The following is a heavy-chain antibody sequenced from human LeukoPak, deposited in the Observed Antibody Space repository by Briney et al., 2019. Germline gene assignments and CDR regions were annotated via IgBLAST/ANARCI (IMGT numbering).Heavy chain of an antibody. D-gene: IGHD3-3*01. CDR3: ARAGITIFGPSV. CDR1: GFTFSSYW. V-gene: IGHV3-74*01. Sequence: GGSLRLSCAASGFTFSSYWMHWVRQAPGKGLVWVSRINSDGSSTSYADSVKGRFTIFRDNAKNTLYLQMNSLRAEDTAVYYCARAGITIFGPSVWGQGTLVTVSS. CDR2: INSDGSST. J-gene: IGHJ4*02.